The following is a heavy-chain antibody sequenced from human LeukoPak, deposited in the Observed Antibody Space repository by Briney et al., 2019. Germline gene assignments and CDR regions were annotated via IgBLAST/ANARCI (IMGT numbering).Heavy chain of an antibody. CDR3: TRPKYSGSYYVDY. D-gene: IGHD1-26*01. Sequence: PGGSLRLSCAASGFTFSSSAMSWVRQASGKGLEWVGRIRSKANSYATAYAASVKGRFTISRDDSKNMAYLQMNSLKTEDTAVYYCTRPKYSGSYYVDYWGQGTLVTVSS. J-gene: IGHJ4*02. V-gene: IGHV3-73*01. CDR2: IRSKANSYAT. CDR1: GFTFSSSA.